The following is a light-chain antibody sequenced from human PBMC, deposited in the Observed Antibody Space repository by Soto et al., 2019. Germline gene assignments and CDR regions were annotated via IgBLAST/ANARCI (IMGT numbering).Light chain of an antibody. Sequence: EIVMTQSPATLSVSPGERATLSCRASQRVSNNLAWYQQRPGRFPRLLIYATSTRATGIPARFSGSGSGTEFTLTISSLQSEDFAVYYCQQYDNWPPPFGQGTRLEIK. V-gene: IGKV3-15*01. CDR3: QQYDNWPPP. J-gene: IGKJ5*01. CDR1: QRVSNN. CDR2: ATS.